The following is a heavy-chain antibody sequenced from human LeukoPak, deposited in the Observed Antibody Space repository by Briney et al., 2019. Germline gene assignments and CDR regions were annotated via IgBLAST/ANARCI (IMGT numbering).Heavy chain of an antibody. D-gene: IGHD3-3*01. CDR1: GFTFSSYE. CDR3: AKPAVSPIRFLEWLFWFDT. Sequence: GGALRLSCASSGFTFSSYEMNGLGQPPRTGLEWVSYISSICSTIYYADSVKGRFTISRDNSKNTLYLQMNSLRDEDTAVYYCAKPAVSPIRFLEWLFWFDTWGQGTMVTVSS. V-gene: IGHV3-48*03. J-gene: IGHJ5*02. CDR2: ISSICSTI.